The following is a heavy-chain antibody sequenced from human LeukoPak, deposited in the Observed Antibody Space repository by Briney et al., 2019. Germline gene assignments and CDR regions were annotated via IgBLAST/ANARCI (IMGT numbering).Heavy chain of an antibody. V-gene: IGHV3-21*01. CDR3: ARVRSIAAAGTLYFDY. Sequence: GGSLRLSCAASGFIFSNHGMNWVRQAPGKGLEWVSTISGSGDSTYYADSVKGRFTISRDNAKNSLYLQMNSLRAEDTAVYYCARVRSIAAAGTLYFDYWGQGTLVTVSS. CDR2: ISGSGDST. D-gene: IGHD6-13*01. J-gene: IGHJ4*02. CDR1: GFIFSNHG.